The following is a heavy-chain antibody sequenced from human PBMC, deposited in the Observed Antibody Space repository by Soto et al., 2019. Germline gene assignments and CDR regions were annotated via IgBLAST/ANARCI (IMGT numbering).Heavy chain of an antibody. Sequence: GGSLRLSCAAPGFTFSSFALSWVRQAPGKGLEWVSAISGSGDGTDYADSVKGRFTISRDNSKNTLYLQMNSLRAEDTAVYYCAGPGYSSQDYWGQGALVTVS. V-gene: IGHV3-23*01. CDR1: GFTFSSFA. D-gene: IGHD5-18*01. CDR3: AGPGYSSQDY. CDR2: ISGSGDGT. J-gene: IGHJ4*02.